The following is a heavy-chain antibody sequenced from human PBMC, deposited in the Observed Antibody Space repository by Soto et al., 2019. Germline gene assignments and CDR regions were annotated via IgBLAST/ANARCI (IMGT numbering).Heavy chain of an antibody. V-gene: IGHV3-30*18. CDR1: GFTFSSYG. CDR3: AKDHNWHYVNYGMDV. J-gene: IGHJ6*02. CDR2: ISYDGSNK. D-gene: IGHD1-7*01. Sequence: QVQLVESGGGVVQPGRSLRLSCAASGFTFSSYGMHWVRQAPGKGLEWVAVISYDGSNKYYADSVKGRFTISRDNSRNTLYMQMSSLRAEDTAVYYCAKDHNWHYVNYGMDVWGQGTTVTVSS.